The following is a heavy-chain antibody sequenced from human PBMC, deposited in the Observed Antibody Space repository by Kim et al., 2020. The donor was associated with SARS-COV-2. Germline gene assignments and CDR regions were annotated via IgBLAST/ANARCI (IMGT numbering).Heavy chain of an antibody. D-gene: IGHD3-10*01. J-gene: IGHJ6*02. CDR3: AKESPEPPMIRGVIISAKDV. CDR1: GFIFNNFA. Sequence: GGSLRLSCVVSGFIFNNFAMTWVRQAPGKGLEWVSSISGSGLNTYYADSVKGRFTISRDNSKNTLYLEMNTLRVEDTATYYCAKESPEPPMIRGVIISAKDVWGQGTTVTVS. CDR2: ISGSGLNT. V-gene: IGHV3-23*01.